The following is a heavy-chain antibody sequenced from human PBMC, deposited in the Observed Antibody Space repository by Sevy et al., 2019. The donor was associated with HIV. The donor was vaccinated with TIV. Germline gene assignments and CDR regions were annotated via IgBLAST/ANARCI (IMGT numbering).Heavy chain of an antibody. J-gene: IGHJ3*01. CDR2: IGSDGTTK. CDR3: AATSGTWDDAFDL. Sequence: GGSLRLSCEASGLTFSSLSMSWVRQAPGKGLEWVSYIGSDGTTKHYAESMRGRFTISRDNAKNSLYLQINSLRAEDTAVYYSAATSGTWDDAFDLWGQGTMVTVSS. V-gene: IGHV3-48*01. CDR1: GLTFSSLS. D-gene: IGHD2-15*01.